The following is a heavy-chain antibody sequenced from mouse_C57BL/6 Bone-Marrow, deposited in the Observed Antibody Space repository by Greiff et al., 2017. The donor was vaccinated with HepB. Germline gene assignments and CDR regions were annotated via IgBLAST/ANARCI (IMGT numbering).Heavy chain of an antibody. CDR2: ISSGSSTI. J-gene: IGHJ4*01. D-gene: IGHD2-5*01. CDR3: AKLYYSNYVRYAMDY. Sequence: VESGGGLVKPGGSLKLSCAASGFTFSDYGMHWVRQAPEKGLEWVAYISSGSSTIYYADTVKGRFTISRDNAKNTLFLQMTSLRSEDTAMYYCAKLYYSNYVRYAMDYWGQGTSVTVSS. V-gene: IGHV5-17*01. CDR1: GFTFSDYG.